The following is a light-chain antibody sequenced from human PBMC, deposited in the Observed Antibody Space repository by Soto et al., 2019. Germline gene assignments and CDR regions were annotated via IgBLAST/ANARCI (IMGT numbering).Light chain of an antibody. CDR3: QQYNSSPWT. Sequence: DIQMTHSPSTLSASVGDRVTITCRASQSISSWLAWYQQKPGKAPKLLIYKASSLESGVPSRFSGSGSGTEFTLTISSLQPVDFATYYCQQYNSSPWTFGQGTKVEIK. J-gene: IGKJ1*01. V-gene: IGKV1-5*03. CDR1: QSISSW. CDR2: KAS.